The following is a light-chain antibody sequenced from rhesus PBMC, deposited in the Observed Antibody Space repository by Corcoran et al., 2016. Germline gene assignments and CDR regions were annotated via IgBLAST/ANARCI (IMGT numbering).Light chain of an antibody. V-gene: IGKV1-37*01. Sequence: DIQMTQSPSSLSTSVGVTVTITCRASQDISSYLAWYQQKPGKAPKPLIYYTSNLESGDPSRFSGSGCGTEFTLTISRLQPEDFATYYCQQYNSAPHSFGQGTKVEIK. CDR3: QQYNSAPHS. CDR2: YTS. CDR1: QDISSY. J-gene: IGKJ2*01.